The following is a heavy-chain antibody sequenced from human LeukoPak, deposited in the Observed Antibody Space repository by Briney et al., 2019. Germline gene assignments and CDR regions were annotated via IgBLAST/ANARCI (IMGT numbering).Heavy chain of an antibody. V-gene: IGHV4-34*01. CDR1: GGSFSDYY. Sequence: SETLSLTCAVYGGSFSDYYWSWIRQPPGKGLEWIGEINHSGSTNYNTSLKSRVTISLDTSKNQFSLKLSSVTAADTAVYYCAGGTSKFDVLLWFGRRKGFPLWGQGTLVTVSS. J-gene: IGHJ1*01. CDR3: AGGTSKFDVLLWFGRRKGFPL. CDR2: INHSGST. D-gene: IGHD3-10*01.